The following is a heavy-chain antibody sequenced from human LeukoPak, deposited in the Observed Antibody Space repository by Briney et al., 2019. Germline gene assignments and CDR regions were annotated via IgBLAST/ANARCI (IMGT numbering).Heavy chain of an antibody. J-gene: IGHJ6*02. V-gene: IGHV1-2*02. CDR2: INPNSGGT. D-gene: IGHD4-17*01. CDR3: ARDVYGDYFYGMDV. Sequence: ASVKVSCKASGYTFTGYYMHWVRQAPGQGLEWMGWINPNSGGTNYAQKFQGRVTMTRDTSISTAYMELSRLRSDDTAVYYCARDVYGDYFYGMDVWGQGTTVTVSS. CDR1: GYTFTGYY.